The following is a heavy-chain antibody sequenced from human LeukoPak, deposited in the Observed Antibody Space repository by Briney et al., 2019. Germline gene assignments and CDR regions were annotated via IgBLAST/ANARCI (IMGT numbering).Heavy chain of an antibody. CDR1: GISVTDNQ. J-gene: IGHJ6*03. CDR2: VYRDGTT. Sequence: GGSLRLSCAASGISVTDNQMSWVRQAPGKGLEWVSCVYRDGTTYYADSVKGRFTISRDKSKNTLYLQMHSLRAEDSAVYYCARDPTYMDVWGIGTTVIVSS. V-gene: IGHV3-53*01. CDR3: ARDPTYMDV.